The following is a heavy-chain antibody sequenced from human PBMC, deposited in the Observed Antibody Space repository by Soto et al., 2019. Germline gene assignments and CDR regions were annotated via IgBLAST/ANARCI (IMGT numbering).Heavy chain of an antibody. CDR1: GFTFSSYA. CDR2: ISYDGSNK. J-gene: IGHJ6*02. CDR3: ARDVIVVVVAAKRFGGMDV. Sequence: QVQLVESGGGVVQPGRSLRLSCAASGFTFSSYAMHWVRQAPGKGLEWVAVISYDGSNKYYADSVKGRFTISRDNSXNXLXXQMNSLRAEDTAVYYCARDVIVVVVAAKRFGGMDVWGQGTTVTVSS. V-gene: IGHV3-30-3*01. D-gene: IGHD2-15*01.